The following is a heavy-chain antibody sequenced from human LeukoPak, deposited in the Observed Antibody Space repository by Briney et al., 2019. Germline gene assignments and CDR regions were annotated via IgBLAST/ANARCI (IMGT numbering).Heavy chain of an antibody. Sequence: SETLSLTCTVSGGSLSSYYWSWVRQPPGKGLEWIGYIYYSGSTNYNPSLKSRVTISVDTSKNQFSPKLSSVTAADTAVYYCARAGYYYGSGSYLGVDYWGQGTLVTVSS. V-gene: IGHV4-59*01. CDR2: IYYSGST. D-gene: IGHD3-10*01. CDR1: GGSLSSYY. CDR3: ARAGYYYGSGSYLGVDY. J-gene: IGHJ4*02.